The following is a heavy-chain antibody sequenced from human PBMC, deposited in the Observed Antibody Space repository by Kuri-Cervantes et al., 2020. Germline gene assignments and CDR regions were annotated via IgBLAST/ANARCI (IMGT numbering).Heavy chain of an antibody. V-gene: IGHV5-51*01. Sequence: GESLKISCKGSGYSFTSHWIGWVRQMPGKGLEWMGIIYPGDSDTRYSPSFQGQVTISADKSISTAYLQWSSLKASDTAMYYCARQWGYYYDSSGYPDYWGQGTLVTVSS. J-gene: IGHJ4*02. CDR1: GYSFTSHW. CDR3: ARQWGYYYDSSGYPDY. CDR2: IYPGDSDT. D-gene: IGHD3-22*01.